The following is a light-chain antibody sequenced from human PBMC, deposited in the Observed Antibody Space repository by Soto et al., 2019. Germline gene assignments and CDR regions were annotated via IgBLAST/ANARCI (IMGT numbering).Light chain of an antibody. CDR1: TGAVTNGHY. Sequence: VVTQEPSLTVSPGGTVSLTCGSSTGAVTNGHYPYWFQQKPGQAPRTLIYDTTNRHSWTPARFSGSLLGGKAALTLSGAQPEDEAEYYCLLSYNGPYVVGTGTKVTVL. CDR2: DTT. V-gene: IGLV7-46*01. J-gene: IGLJ1*01. CDR3: LLSYNGPYV.